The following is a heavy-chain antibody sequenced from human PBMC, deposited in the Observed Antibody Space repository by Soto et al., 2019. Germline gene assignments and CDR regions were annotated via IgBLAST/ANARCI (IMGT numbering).Heavy chain of an antibody. J-gene: IGHJ6*02. V-gene: IGHV4-4*07. Sequence: SETLSLTCPVSGGPISSYYWSWIRQPAGKGLEWIGRIYTRGSTNYNPSLKSRVTMSVDTSKNQFSLKLSSVTAADTAVDYCARTAAAGPYYYYGMDVWGQGTTVTVS. CDR1: GGPISSYY. CDR3: ARTAAAGPYYYYGMDV. CDR2: IYTRGST. D-gene: IGHD6-13*01.